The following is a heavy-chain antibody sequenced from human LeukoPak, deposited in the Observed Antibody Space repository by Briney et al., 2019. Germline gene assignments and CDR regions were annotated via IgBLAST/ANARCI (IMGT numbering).Heavy chain of an antibody. D-gene: IGHD5-18*01. CDR3: ARDSYGPIDY. J-gene: IGHJ4*02. V-gene: IGHV4-4*07. CDR2: IYTSGTI. Sequence: PSETLSLTCTVSGGSISSYYWSWIRQPAGTALEWIGRIYTSGTITYNPSLKSRVTISVDTSKNQFSLKLSSVTAADTAVYYCARDSYGPIDYWGQGTLVTVSS. CDR1: GGSISSYY.